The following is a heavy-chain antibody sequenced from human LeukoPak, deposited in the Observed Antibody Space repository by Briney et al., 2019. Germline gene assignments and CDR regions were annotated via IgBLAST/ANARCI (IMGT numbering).Heavy chain of an antibody. Sequence: GGSLRLSCAASGFTFSSYSMNWVRQAPGKGLGWVSSISSSSSYIYYADSVKGRFTISRDNAKNSLYLQMNSLRAEDTAVYYCARDPPSGYDSPGDWGQGTLVTVSS. J-gene: IGHJ4*02. CDR2: ISSSSSYI. D-gene: IGHD3-22*01. V-gene: IGHV3-21*01. CDR3: ARDPPSGYDSPGD. CDR1: GFTFSSYS.